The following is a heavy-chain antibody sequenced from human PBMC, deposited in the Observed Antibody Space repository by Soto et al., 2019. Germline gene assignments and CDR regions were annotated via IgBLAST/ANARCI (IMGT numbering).Heavy chain of an antibody. CDR1: GFSLSDYW. Sequence: QAGGSLRLSCAASGFSLSDYWMHWVRQVPGKGLLWVSRISVDGRDTTYADSVKGRFTISRDNAKNTLYLQMDSLRAEDTAVYYCVRAPEQRPIDVWGHGSLVTVSS. D-gene: IGHD6-19*01. V-gene: IGHV3-74*03. CDR2: ISVDGRDT. CDR3: VRAPEQRPIDV. J-gene: IGHJ4*01.